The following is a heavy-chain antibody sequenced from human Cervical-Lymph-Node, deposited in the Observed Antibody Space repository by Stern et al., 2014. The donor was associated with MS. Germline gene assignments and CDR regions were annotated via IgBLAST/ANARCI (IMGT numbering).Heavy chain of an antibody. V-gene: IGHV4-34*01. CDR2: INHSGST. CDR3: ARFGYYYDSSGYYYSWFDP. J-gene: IGHJ5*02. D-gene: IGHD3-22*01. Sequence: QVQLQQWGAGLLKPSETLSLTCAVYGGSFSGYYWSWIRQPPGKGLEWIGEINHSGSTNYNPSLKSRVTISVDTSKNQFSLKLSSVTAADTAVYYCARFGYYYDSSGYYYSWFDPWGQGTLVTVSS. CDR1: GGSFSGYY.